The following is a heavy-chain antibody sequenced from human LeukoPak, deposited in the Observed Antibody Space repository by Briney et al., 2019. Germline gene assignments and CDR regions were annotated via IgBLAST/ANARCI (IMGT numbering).Heavy chain of an antibody. CDR1: GFTFTNAW. Sequence: GGSLRLSSAASGFTFTNAWMSWVRQAPGKGLEWMAFIRSDGSNKYYADSVKGRFTISRDNSKNTLYLQMNSLRAEDTAVYYCARILDSAWGELGYWGQGTLVTVSS. V-gene: IGHV3-30*02. CDR3: ARILDSAWGELGY. CDR2: IRSDGSNK. D-gene: IGHD6-19*01. J-gene: IGHJ4*02.